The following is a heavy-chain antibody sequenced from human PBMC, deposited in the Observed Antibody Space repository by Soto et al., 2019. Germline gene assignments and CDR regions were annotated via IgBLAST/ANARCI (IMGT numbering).Heavy chain of an antibody. V-gene: IGHV4-31*03. Sequence: SETLSLTCSVSGDSISSSGYYWSWIRQRPGKGLEWIGNIYYSGSSYNNPSLKSRVTRSVNTSKNQFSLNLRSVTAADTAVYYCARDSDYYSSGSFDYWGQGTLVTVSS. D-gene: IGHD3-10*01. CDR2: IYYSGSS. CDR3: ARDSDYYSSGSFDY. J-gene: IGHJ4*02. CDR1: GDSISSSGYY.